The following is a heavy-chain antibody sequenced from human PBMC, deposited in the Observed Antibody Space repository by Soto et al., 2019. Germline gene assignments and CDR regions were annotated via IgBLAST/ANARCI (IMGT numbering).Heavy chain of an antibody. CDR3: ARHNDIVVVPAAPWYGMDV. V-gene: IGHV5-10-1*01. D-gene: IGHD2-2*01. Sequence: LKISCKGSGYSFTSYWISWVRQMPGKGLEWRGRIDPSDSYTNYSPSFQGHVTISADKSISTAYLQWSSLKASDTAMYYCARHNDIVVVPAAPWYGMDVLGQGTTGTLSS. J-gene: IGHJ6*02. CDR1: GYSFTSYW. CDR2: IDPSDSYT.